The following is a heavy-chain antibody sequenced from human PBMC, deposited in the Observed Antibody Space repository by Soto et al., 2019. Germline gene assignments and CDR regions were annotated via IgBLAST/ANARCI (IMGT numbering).Heavy chain of an antibody. J-gene: IGHJ2*01. CDR1: GYTFSNYG. Sequence: GASVKVSCKTSGYTFSNYGIHWVRQAPGQRLEWMGWINAGNGNTKYSQKFQGRVTITRDTSASTAYMELSSLRSEDSVVYYCARDGSLYWYFDLWGRGTLVSVSS. V-gene: IGHV1-3*01. D-gene: IGHD1-26*01. CDR2: INAGNGNT. CDR3: ARDGSLYWYFDL.